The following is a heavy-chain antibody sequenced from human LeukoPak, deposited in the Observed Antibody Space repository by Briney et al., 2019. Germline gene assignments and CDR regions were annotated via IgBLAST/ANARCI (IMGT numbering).Heavy chain of an antibody. J-gene: IGHJ5*01. CDR2: IAGSSVAAGRSST. D-gene: IGHD3-3*01. V-gene: IGHV3-23*01. CDR1: GFSFSSYA. Sequence: GGSLRLSCATSGFSFSSYAMSWVRQAPGKGLEWVSAIAGSSVAAGRSSTYYADSVTGRFTISRDNSKNTLYLQMNSLRADDTAVYYCAKTSTITNLPWENWFDSWGQGTLVTVSS. CDR3: AKTSTITNLPWENWFDS.